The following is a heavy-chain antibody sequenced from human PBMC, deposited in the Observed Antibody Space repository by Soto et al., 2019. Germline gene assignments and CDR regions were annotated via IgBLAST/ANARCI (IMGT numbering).Heavy chain of an antibody. CDR3: ARRRYVWGSYRYTPYYYYGMDV. Sequence: GESLKISCKGSGYSFTSYWISWVRQMPGKGLEWMGRIDPSDSYTNYSPSFQGHVTISADKSISTAYLQWSSLKASDTAMYYCARRRYVWGSYRYTPYYYYGMDVWGQGTTVTVS. CDR1: GYSFTSYW. J-gene: IGHJ6*02. D-gene: IGHD3-16*02. CDR2: IDPSDSYT. V-gene: IGHV5-10-1*01.